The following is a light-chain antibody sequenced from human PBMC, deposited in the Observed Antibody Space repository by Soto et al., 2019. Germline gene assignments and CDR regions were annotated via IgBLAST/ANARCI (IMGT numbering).Light chain of an antibody. Sequence: DIVMTQSPDSLAVSLGERATINCKSSQSVLYSPNNKNSLAWYQQKPGQPPKLFIYWASIRESGVTDRFSGNGPRSVFTLTFISLHAEDVSLYYRQQYYSIPPTFGQGTKVEIK. CDR1: QSVLYSPNNKNS. J-gene: IGKJ1*01. CDR2: WAS. V-gene: IGKV4-1*01. CDR3: QQYYSIPPT.